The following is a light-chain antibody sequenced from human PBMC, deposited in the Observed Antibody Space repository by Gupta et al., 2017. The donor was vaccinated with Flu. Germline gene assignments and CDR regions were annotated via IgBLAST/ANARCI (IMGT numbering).Light chain of an antibody. CDR1: QCVPSCY. Sequence: EIVLTQSPGTLSLSPGERATLSCRASQCVPSCYLAWYQQKPGQAPRLLTYGASSRATGIPDRFSGSGSGTDFTLTISRLEPEDSAVYYCQQYGSSPPWTIGQGTKVEIK. J-gene: IGKJ1*01. V-gene: IGKV3-20*01. CDR2: GAS. CDR3: QQYGSSPPWT.